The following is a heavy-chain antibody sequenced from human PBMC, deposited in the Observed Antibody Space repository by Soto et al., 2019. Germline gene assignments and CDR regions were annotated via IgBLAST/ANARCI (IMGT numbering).Heavy chain of an antibody. CDR2: IYWDDDK. V-gene: IGHV2-5*02. D-gene: IGHD3-9*01. CDR3: AHRFDWYYFDY. J-gene: IGHJ4*02. CDR1: GFSLSTSEVG. Sequence: QITLKESGPTLVKPTQTLTLTCTFSGFSLSTSEVGVGWIRQPPGKALEWLALIYWDDDKRYSPSLKSRLTVTKDTSKNQVFLTMTNMDPLDTATYYCAHRFDWYYFDYWGQGTLVTVSS.